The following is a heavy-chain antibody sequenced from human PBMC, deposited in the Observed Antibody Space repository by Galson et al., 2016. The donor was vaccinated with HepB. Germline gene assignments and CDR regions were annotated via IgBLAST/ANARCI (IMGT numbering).Heavy chain of an antibody. CDR3: AKGPTSYFYGMDL. Sequence: SLRLSCAASGFTFGSYWMSWVRQAPGKGLELAANINQDGSEKSYVDSAKGRFTISRDNSKNTLYLQMNSLRADDMAVYYCAKGPTSYFYGMDLWGQGTMVTVSS. CDR2: INQDGSEK. V-gene: IGHV3-7*02. CDR1: GFTFGSYW. J-gene: IGHJ6*02.